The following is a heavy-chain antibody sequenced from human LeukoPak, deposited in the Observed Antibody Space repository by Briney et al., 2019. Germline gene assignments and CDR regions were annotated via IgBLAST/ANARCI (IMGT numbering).Heavy chain of an antibody. D-gene: IGHD3-10*01. CDR3: AKAGDPTHYYYMDV. J-gene: IGHJ6*03. CDR2: ISWDGGST. Sequence: GGSLRLSCAASRFTFDDYAMHWVRQAPGKGLEWVSLISWDGGSTYYADSVKGRFTISRDNSKNSLYLQMNSLRAEDTALYYCAKAGDPTHYYYMDVWGKGTTVTVSS. CDR1: RFTFDDYA. V-gene: IGHV3-43D*04.